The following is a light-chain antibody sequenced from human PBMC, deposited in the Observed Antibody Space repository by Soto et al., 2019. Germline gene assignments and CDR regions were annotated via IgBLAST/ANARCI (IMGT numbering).Light chain of an antibody. CDR3: QSYDSSLSGYV. CDR2: GDS. V-gene: IGLV2-14*01. Sequence: QSVLTQPASVSGSPGQSITISCTGTSSDVGAYNYVSWYQQHPGKAPKLLIYGDSNRPSGVPDRFSGSKSGTSASLAITGLQAEDEADYYCQSYDSSLSGYVFGTGTKVTVL. CDR1: SSDVGAYNY. J-gene: IGLJ1*01.